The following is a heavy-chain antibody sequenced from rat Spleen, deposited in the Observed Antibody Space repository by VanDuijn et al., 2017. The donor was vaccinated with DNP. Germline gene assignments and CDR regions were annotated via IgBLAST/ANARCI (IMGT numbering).Heavy chain of an antibody. D-gene: IGHD1-1*01. CDR3: ARETQWGYFDY. Sequence: EVQLQESGPGLVKPPQSLSLTCSVTGYSITSNYWGWIRTFPGNKMEWIGYISYTGSTSYNPTQKSRISITRDTSKNQFFLQLNSVTTEDTATYYCARETQWGYFDYWGQGVMVTVSS. CDR2: ISYTGST. V-gene: IGHV3-1*01. CDR1: GYSITSNY. J-gene: IGHJ2*01.